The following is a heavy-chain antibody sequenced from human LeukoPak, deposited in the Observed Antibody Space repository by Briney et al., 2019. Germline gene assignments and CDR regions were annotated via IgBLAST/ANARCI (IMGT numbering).Heavy chain of an antibody. CDR1: GGSISSSNW. CDR2: IYHSGST. V-gene: IGHV4-4*02. CDR3: ARSQYSYGFYYHYYYYMDV. D-gene: IGHD5-18*01. J-gene: IGHJ6*03. Sequence: SETLSLTCAVSGGSISSSNWWSWVRQPPGKGLEWIGEIYHSGSTNYNPSLKSRVTISVDKSKNQFSLKLSSVTAADTAVYYCARSQYSYGFYYHYYYYMDVWGKGTTVTVSS.